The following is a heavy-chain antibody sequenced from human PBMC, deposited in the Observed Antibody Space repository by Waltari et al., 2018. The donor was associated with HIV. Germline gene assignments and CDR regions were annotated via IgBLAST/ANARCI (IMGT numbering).Heavy chain of an antibody. V-gene: IGHV1-18*01. Sequence: QARLVQSGAEVKKPGASVKVSCKTSGYTFTIYGISWVRQAPGQGLEWMGWISPYNGNTYYAQNLKGRVTLTTDSSRTAYMELRSLRSDDTAVHFCAREGYYYGSGTYSPPRYYGMDVWGQGTTVTVSS. CDR3: AREGYYYGSGTYSPPRYYGMDV. D-gene: IGHD3-10*01. CDR1: GYTFTIYG. J-gene: IGHJ6*02. CDR2: ISPYNGNT.